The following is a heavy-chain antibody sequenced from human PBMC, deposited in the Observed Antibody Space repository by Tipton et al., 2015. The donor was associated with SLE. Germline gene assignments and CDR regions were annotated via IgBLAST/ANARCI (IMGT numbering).Heavy chain of an antibody. Sequence: GSLRLSCAASGFTFSSYSMNWVRQAPGKGLEWVSSISSSSSYIYYADSVKGRFTISRDNAKNSLFLQMNGLTVEDTAIYYCARGGPNWGYYFDLWGQGTLVTVSS. D-gene: IGHD7-27*01. CDR1: GFTFSSYS. V-gene: IGHV3-21*04. CDR3: ARGGPNWGYYFDL. J-gene: IGHJ4*02. CDR2: ISSSSSYI.